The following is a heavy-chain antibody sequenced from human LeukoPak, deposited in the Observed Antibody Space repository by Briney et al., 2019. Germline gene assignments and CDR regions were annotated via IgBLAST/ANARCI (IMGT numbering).Heavy chain of an antibody. V-gene: IGHV3-48*03. CDR1: GFTFSIYE. D-gene: IGHD6-19*01. CDR3: VRQWLAWDY. Sequence: GGSLRLSCAASGFTFSIYEMTWVRQAPGKGPEWVSYISSRDNTIYYADSVKGRFTISRDNVKNSLYLQMNSLRAEDTAVYYCVRQWLAWDYWGQGTLVTVSS. CDR2: ISSRDNTI. J-gene: IGHJ4*02.